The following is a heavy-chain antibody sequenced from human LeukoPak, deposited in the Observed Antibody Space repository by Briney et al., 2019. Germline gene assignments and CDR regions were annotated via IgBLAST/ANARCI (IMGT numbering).Heavy chain of an antibody. CDR1: GFTFSSYW. D-gene: IGHD6-13*01. J-gene: IGHJ4*01. V-gene: IGHV3-7*01. CDR3: ARDGTAAGLYFDL. CDR2: IKQDGGEK. Sequence: GGSLRLSCAASGFTFSSYWMNWVRQAPGKGLEWVASIKQDGGEKSYVDSVKGRFTVSRDNAKNSLYLQMSSLRAEDTAVYYCARDGTAAGLYFDLWGQGTLVTVSS.